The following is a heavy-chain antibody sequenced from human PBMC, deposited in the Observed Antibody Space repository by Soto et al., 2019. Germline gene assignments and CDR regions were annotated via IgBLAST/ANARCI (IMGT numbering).Heavy chain of an antibody. D-gene: IGHD3-10*01. V-gene: IGHV1-69*19. Sequence: QVQLVQSGAEMKKPGSSVKVSCQSSGGTFNTYAMNWVRQAPGQGPEWMGDISPMFGAANYAPKFQGRVTITADESTGTSYMQLSSLTPEDTALYFCAREVQVHTPAFVYWGQGTLVTGSS. CDR3: AREVQVHTPAFVY. CDR1: GGTFNTYA. CDR2: ISPMFGAA. J-gene: IGHJ4*02.